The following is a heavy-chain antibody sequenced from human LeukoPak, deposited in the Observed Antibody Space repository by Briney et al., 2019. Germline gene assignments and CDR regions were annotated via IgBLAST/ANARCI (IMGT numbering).Heavy chain of an antibody. J-gene: IGHJ4*02. D-gene: IGHD6-19*01. V-gene: IGHV1-24*01. CDR2: FDPEDGET. CDR3: ARGGQWLVPGRESDC. Sequence: GASVKVSCMVSGYTLTELSMHWVRQAPGKGLEWMGGFDPEDGETIYAQKFQGRVTMTEDTSTDTAYMELRGLRSDDTAIYYCARGGQWLVPGRESDCWGQGTLITVSS. CDR1: GYTLTELS.